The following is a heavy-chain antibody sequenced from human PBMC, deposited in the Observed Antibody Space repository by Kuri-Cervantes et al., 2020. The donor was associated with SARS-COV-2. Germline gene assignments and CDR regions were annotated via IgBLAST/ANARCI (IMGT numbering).Heavy chain of an antibody. D-gene: IGHD1-26*01. CDR3: ARDRVLDSGSYYDY. CDR1: GGTFSSCT. Sequence: SVKVSCKASGGTFSSCTISWVRQAPGQGLEWMGRIIPILGIANYAQKFQGRVTITADKSTSTAYMELSSLRSEDTAVYYCARDRVLDSGSYYDYWGQGTLVTVSS. V-gene: IGHV1-69*04. CDR2: IIPILGIA. J-gene: IGHJ4*02.